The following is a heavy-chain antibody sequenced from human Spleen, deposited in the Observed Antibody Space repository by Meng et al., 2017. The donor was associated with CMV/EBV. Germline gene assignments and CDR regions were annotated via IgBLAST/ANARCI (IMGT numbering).Heavy chain of an antibody. V-gene: IGHV4-39*01. Sequence: SSYYWGWIRQPPGKGLEWIGSIYYSGSTYYNPSLKSRVTISVDTSKNQFSLKLSSVTAADTAVYYCARSPRGGCGSTSCYTERPFDYWGQGTLVTVSS. CDR3: ARSPRGGCGSTSCYTERPFDY. J-gene: IGHJ4*02. CDR1: SSYY. CDR2: IYYSGST. D-gene: IGHD2-2*02.